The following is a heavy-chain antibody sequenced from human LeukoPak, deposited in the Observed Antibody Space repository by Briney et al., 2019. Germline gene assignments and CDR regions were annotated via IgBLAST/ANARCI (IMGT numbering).Heavy chain of an antibody. Sequence: GESLKISCKGSGYSFTSHWIGWVRLMPGKGLEWMGMLYPGDSDTRYSPSFQGQVTISADKPINTAYLQWSSLKASDTAMYYCGRFRGSGGELDPWGQGTLDTVSS. V-gene: IGHV5-51*04. D-gene: IGHD3-10*01. CDR1: GYSFTSHW. CDR3: GRFRGSGGELDP. CDR2: LYPGDSDT. J-gene: IGHJ5*02.